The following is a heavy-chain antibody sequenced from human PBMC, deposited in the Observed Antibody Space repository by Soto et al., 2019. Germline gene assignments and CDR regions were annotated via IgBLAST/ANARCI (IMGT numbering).Heavy chain of an antibody. Sequence: EVQLVESGGGLVKPGGSLRLSCAASGFTFSSYSMNWVRQAPGKGLEWVSSISSSSSYIYYADSVKGRFTISRDNAKNSLYLQMNSVRAEDTAVYYCARIYSSSFYYYYGMDVWGQGTTVTVSS. J-gene: IGHJ6*02. CDR2: ISSSSSYI. D-gene: IGHD6-6*01. CDR3: ARIYSSSFYYYYGMDV. V-gene: IGHV3-21*01. CDR1: GFTFSSYS.